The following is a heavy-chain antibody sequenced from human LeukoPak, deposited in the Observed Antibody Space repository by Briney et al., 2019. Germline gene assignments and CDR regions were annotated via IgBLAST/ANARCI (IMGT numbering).Heavy chain of an antibody. J-gene: IGHJ4*02. Sequence: AGGSLRLSCAAPGFNVSSNYMTWVRRAPGKGLEWVSIIYSDYSGGSTYYADSVKGRFTISRDNSKNMLYLQMNSLRAEDTAVYSCARGTVTAPDYWGQGTLVTVSS. CDR1: GFNVSSNY. CDR2: IYSDYSGGST. CDR3: ARGTVTAPDY. D-gene: IGHD4-17*01. V-gene: IGHV3-53*01.